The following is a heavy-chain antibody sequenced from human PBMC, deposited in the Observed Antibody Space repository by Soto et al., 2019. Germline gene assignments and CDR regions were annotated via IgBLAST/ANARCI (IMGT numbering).Heavy chain of an antibody. CDR1: GFTFSSYA. D-gene: IGHD3-10*01. CDR3: AKSVRLRGVMLYYFDY. J-gene: IGHJ4*02. CDR2: ISGSGGST. Sequence: AGGSLRLSCAASGFTFSSYAMSWVRQAPGKGLEWVSAISGSGGSTYYADSVKGRFTISRDNSKNTLYLQMNSLRAEDTAVYYCAKSVRLRGVMLYYFDYWGQGTLVTVSS. V-gene: IGHV3-23*01.